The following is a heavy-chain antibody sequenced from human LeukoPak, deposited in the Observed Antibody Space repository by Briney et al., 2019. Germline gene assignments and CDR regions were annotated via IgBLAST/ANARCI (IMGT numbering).Heavy chain of an antibody. CDR1: GFTFSRYW. CDR2: ISYDGSNK. CDR3: ARDPDYYYGMDV. Sequence: GGSLRLSCAASGFTFSRYWMSWVRQAPGKGLEWVAVISYDGSNKYYADSVKGRFTISRDNSKNTLYLQMNSLRAEDTAVYYCARDPDYYYGMDVWGQGTTVTVSS. J-gene: IGHJ6*02. V-gene: IGHV3-30*14.